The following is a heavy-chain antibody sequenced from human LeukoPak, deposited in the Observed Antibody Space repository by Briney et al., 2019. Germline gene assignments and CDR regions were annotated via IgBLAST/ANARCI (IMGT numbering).Heavy chain of an antibody. CDR1: GFTFSTYW. J-gene: IGHJ5*02. CDR3: ARILSAYDPFDP. Sequence: GGSRRLSWAASGFTFSTYWMSWVRQAPGKGLEWVANIKQDVSEKYYADSVKGRFTNSRDNAKTSLYLQMNSLRAEDTAVYYCARILSAYDPFDPWGQGTLVTVSS. CDR2: IKQDVSEK. V-gene: IGHV3-7*04. D-gene: IGHD5-12*01.